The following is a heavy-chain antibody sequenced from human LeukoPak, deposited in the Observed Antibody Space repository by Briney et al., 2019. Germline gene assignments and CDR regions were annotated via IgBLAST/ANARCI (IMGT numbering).Heavy chain of an antibody. CDR3: ARGVPYDSWSGPHYSDY. CDR2: IKQDGSQE. D-gene: IGHD3-3*01. J-gene: IGHJ4*02. Sequence: GGSLGLSCAASRFTLSTYWMSWVRQAPGKGLEWVAHIKQDGSQEYYVDSVKGRSTISRDSAKNSLYLQMNSLRAEDTAVYYCARGVPYDSWSGPHYSDYWGQGTLVTVSS. CDR1: RFTLSTYW. V-gene: IGHV3-7*01.